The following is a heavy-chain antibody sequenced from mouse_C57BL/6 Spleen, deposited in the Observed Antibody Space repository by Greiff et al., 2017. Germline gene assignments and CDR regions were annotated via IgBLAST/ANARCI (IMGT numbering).Heavy chain of an antibody. D-gene: IGHD4-1*01. Sequence: EVQLQESGPGLVKPSQSLSLTCSVTGYSITSGYYWNWIRQLPGNKLEWVGFISYGGSNNYNPSLKNRISITRDTSKNQIFLKLNSVTTEDTATYYCARNWAFDDWGQGTTLTVSS. CDR1: GYSITSGYY. J-gene: IGHJ2*01. CDR2: ISYGGSN. V-gene: IGHV3-6*01. CDR3: ARNWAFDD.